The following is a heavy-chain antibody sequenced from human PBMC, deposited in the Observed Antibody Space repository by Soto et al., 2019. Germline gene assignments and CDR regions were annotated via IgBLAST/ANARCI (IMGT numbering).Heavy chain of an antibody. J-gene: IGHJ4*02. V-gene: IGHV4-59*01. Sequence: SETLSLTCTVSGGSISSYYWSWIRQPPGKGLEWIGYIYYSGSTNYNPSLKSRVTISVDTSKDQFSLKLSSVTAADTAVYYRVGGELLFYWGQGTLVTVSS. D-gene: IGHD2-2*01. CDR1: GGSISSYY. CDR2: IYYSGST. CDR3: VGGELLFY.